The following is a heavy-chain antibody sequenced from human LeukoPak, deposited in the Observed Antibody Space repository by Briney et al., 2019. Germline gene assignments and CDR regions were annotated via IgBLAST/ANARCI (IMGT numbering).Heavy chain of an antibody. CDR1: GGSFNGYY. D-gene: IGHD4-23*01. V-gene: IGHV4-34*01. CDR3: ASFTVITQF. Sequence: PSETLSLTCAVYGGSFNGYYWSWIRQPPGKGLEWIGEINHSGSTYYNPSLKSRVIISVDTSKKQFSLKVRSVTAADTAVYYCASFTVITQFWGQGILVTVSS. J-gene: IGHJ4*02. CDR2: INHSGST.